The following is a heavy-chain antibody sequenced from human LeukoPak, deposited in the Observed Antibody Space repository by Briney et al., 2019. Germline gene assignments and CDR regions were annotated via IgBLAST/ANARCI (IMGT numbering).Heavy chain of an antibody. Sequence: PSETLSPTCTVSGGPFSSYYWSWIRQPPGKGLEWIGYIYYSGSTNYNPSLKSRVTISVDTSKNQFSLKLSSVTAADTAVYYCARRITMTYNWFDPWGQGTLVTVSS. CDR3: ARRITMTYNWFDP. CDR1: GGPFSSYY. V-gene: IGHV4-59*08. D-gene: IGHD3-22*01. CDR2: IYYSGST. J-gene: IGHJ5*02.